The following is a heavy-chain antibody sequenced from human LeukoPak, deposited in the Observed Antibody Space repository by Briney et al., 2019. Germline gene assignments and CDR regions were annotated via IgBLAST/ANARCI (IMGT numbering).Heavy chain of an antibody. J-gene: IGHJ4*02. CDR3: AKALGRTDYGASYFDS. CDR2: ISGSGCST. CDR1: GFTFSSYP. V-gene: IGHV3-23*01. D-gene: IGHD4-17*01. Sequence: GGALRLSCAASGFTFSSYPMSWVRQAPWKGREGVSAISGSGCSTYYADSMQGRFTIYRQNPKKTLYLQMNSLRAEETAVYYCAKALGRTDYGASYFDSWGAGNLVTVSS.